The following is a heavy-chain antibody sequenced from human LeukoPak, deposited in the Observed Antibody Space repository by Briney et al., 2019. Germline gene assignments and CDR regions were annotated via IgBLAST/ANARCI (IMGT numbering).Heavy chain of an antibody. Sequence: GGSLRLSCAASEFTFSSYVMAWVRQAPGKGLEWVSAISGSGGSTYYADSVKGRFTISRDNSKNTLYLQMNSLRAEDTAVYYCASVGIRGNVNYWGQGTLVTVSS. J-gene: IGHJ4*02. CDR1: EFTFSSYV. D-gene: IGHD3-10*01. V-gene: IGHV3-23*01. CDR2: ISGSGGST. CDR3: ASVGIRGNVNY.